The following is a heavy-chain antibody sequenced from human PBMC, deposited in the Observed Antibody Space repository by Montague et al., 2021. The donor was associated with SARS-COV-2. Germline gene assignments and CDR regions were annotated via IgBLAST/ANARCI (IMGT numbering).Heavy chain of an antibody. J-gene: IGHJ6*02. CDR1: GDSVSSHSAT. CDR3: TSGREGNYNVMDV. D-gene: IGHD1-1*01. V-gene: IGHV6-1*01. CDR2: TYYRSKWYN. Sequence: CAISGDSVSSHSATWDWLRQSPSRGLELLGRTYYRSKWYNDYAVSVRGRVTINPDTSKNQFSLQLNSVTPEDTAIYYCTSGREGNYNVMDVWGQGTTVTVSS.